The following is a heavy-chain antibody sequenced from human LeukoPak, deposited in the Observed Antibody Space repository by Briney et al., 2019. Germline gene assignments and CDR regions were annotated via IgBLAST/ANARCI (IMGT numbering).Heavy chain of an antibody. J-gene: IGHJ5*02. Sequence: PGGSLRLTCAASGFSVRSTYMSWVRQAPGKGLEWVSLIYTSGSTFYADSVMGRFTISRDNSKNTLFLQMNSLRAEDSAVYYCTRDRAGTQSWVEFDLWGQGTLVTVSS. CDR2: IYTSGST. V-gene: IGHV3-66*03. CDR3: TRDRAGTQSWVEFDL. D-gene: IGHD3-10*01. CDR1: GFSVRSTY.